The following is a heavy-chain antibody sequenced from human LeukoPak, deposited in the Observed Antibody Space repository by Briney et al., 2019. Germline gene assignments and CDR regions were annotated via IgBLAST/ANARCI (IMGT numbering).Heavy chain of an antibody. CDR2: IYYSGST. D-gene: IGHD2/OR15-2a*01. V-gene: IGHV4-39*01. CDR1: GGSISSSSYY. Sequence: SETLSLTCTVSGGSISSSSYYWGWIRQPPGKGLEWIGSIYYSGSTYYNPSLKSRVTISVDTSKNQFSLKLSSVTAADTAVYYRARLFRFLPRVDYWGQGTLVTVSS. J-gene: IGHJ4*02. CDR3: ARLFRFLPRVDY.